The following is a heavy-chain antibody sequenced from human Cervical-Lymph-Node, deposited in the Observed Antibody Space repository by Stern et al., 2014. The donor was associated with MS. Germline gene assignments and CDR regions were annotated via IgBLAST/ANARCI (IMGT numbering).Heavy chain of an antibody. CDR1: GGTLSTYD. Sequence: QVQLVESGAEVKKPGSSVKVSCKASGGTLSTYDITWVRQAPGQGLEWMGLIIHTSGTTRVVQNFQGRVTFTADKSTSTVYMEFSGLTSDDSAIYFCARAPRGGYCSGGSCTRFDPWGQGTLVIVSS. CDR2: IIHTSGTT. D-gene: IGHD2-15*01. CDR3: ARAPRGGYCSGGSCTRFDP. J-gene: IGHJ5*02. V-gene: IGHV1-69*06.